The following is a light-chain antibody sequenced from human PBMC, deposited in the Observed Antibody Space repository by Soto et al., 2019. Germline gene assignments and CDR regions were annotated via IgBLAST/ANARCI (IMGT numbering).Light chain of an antibody. CDR1: QSIRSY. CDR3: QQSYSTPL. CDR2: AAS. Sequence: DIPMTQSPSSPSASVGDRVTIPCRASQSIRSYLNWYQQKPGKAPKLLIYAASSLQSGVPSRFIGSGSGTDFTLTISSMKPEDFATDDCQQSYSTPLFGGGTKVDIK. V-gene: IGKV1-39*01. J-gene: IGKJ4*01.